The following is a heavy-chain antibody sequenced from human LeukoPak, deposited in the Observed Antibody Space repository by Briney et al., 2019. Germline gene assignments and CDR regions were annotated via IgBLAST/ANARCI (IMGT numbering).Heavy chain of an antibody. CDR3: ARDRVSFCGGDCYSGSYYYMDV. CDR2: IKQDGSEK. J-gene: IGHJ6*03. Sequence: GGSLRLSCAASGFTFDDYAMHWVRQAPGKGLEWVANIKQDGSEKYYVDSVKGRFTISRDNAKNSLYLQMNSLRAEDTAVYYCARDRVSFCGGDCYSGSYYYMDVWGKGTTVTVSS. D-gene: IGHD2-21*02. CDR1: GFTFDDYA. V-gene: IGHV3-7*01.